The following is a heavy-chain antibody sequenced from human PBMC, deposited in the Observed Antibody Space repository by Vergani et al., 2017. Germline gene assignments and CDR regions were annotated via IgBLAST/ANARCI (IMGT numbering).Heavy chain of an antibody. J-gene: IGHJ6*02. Sequence: QVQLVESGGGVVQPGRSLRLSCAASGFTFSSYGMHWVRQAPGKGLEWVAVISYDGSNKYYADSVKGRFTISRDNSKNTLYLQMNSLGAEDTAVYYWAKGRGGGPPQYYCYYDGMDFWGQGTTVTVSS. D-gene: IGHD4-23*01. CDR2: ISYDGSNK. CDR3: AKGRGGGPPQYYCYYDGMDF. CDR1: GFTFSSYG. V-gene: IGHV3-30*18.